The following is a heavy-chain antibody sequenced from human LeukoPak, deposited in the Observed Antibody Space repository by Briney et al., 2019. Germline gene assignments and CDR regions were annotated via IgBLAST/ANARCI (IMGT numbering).Heavy chain of an antibody. V-gene: IGHV4-34*01. Sequence: SETLSLTCAVYGGSFSGYYWSWLRQPPGKGLEWIGEINHSGSTNYNPSLKSRVTISVDTSKNQFSLKLSSVTAADTAVYYCARVQAYYDFWSGYYPQRGYMDVWGKGTTVTVSS. CDR1: GGSFSGYY. J-gene: IGHJ6*03. CDR3: ARVQAYYDFWSGYYPQRGYMDV. D-gene: IGHD3-3*01. CDR2: INHSGST.